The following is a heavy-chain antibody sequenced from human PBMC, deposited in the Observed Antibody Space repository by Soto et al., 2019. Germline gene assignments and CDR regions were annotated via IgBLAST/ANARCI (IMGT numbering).Heavy chain of an antibody. V-gene: IGHV1-2*04. CDR2: INPNSGGT. J-gene: IGHJ5*02. CDR3: ARGILRNNWFDP. D-gene: IGHD3-3*01. Sequence: ASVKVSCKASGYTSTGYYMHWVRQAPGQGLERMGWINPNSGGTNYAQKFQGWVTMTRDTSISTAYMELSRLRSDDTAVYYCARGILRNNWFDPWGQGTLVTVSS. CDR1: GYTSTGYY.